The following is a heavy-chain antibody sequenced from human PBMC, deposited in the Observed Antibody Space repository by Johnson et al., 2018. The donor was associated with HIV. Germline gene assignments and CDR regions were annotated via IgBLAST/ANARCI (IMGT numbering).Heavy chain of an antibody. D-gene: IGHD2-15*01. CDR1: GFTFSSYA. J-gene: IGHJ3*02. Sequence: QVQLVESGGGVVQPGMSLRLSCAASGFTFSSYAMHWVRQAPGKGLEWVAVISYDGSNKYYADSVKGRFTISRDNSKNTLYLQMNSLRAEDTALYYCAGGRIGAFDIWGQGTMVTVSS. CDR3: AGGRIGAFDI. CDR2: ISYDGSNK. V-gene: IGHV3-30*04.